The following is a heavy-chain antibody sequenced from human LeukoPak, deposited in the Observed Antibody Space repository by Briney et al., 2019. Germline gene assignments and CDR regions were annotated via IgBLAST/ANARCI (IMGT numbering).Heavy chain of an antibody. CDR2: INPNSGGT. CDR3: ARDLVVVPAAMAGYNWFDP. D-gene: IGHD2-2*01. CDR1: RDTFTAYY. Sequence: ASVKVSCKASRDTFTAYYMHWVRQAPGQGLEWMGWINPNSGGTNYAQKFQGRVTMTRDTSISTAYMELSRLRSDDTAVYYCARDLVVVPAAMAGYNWFDPWGQGTLVTVSS. V-gene: IGHV1-2*02. J-gene: IGHJ5*02.